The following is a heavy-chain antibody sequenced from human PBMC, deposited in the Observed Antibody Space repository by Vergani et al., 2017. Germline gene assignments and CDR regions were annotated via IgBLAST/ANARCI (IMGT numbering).Heavy chain of an antibody. CDR2: ISSSSSYI. CDR1: GFTFSSYS. Sequence: EVQLVESGGGLVKPGGSLRLSCAASGFTFSSYSMNWVRQAPGKGLEWVSSISSSSSYIYYADSVKGRFTISRDNAKNSLYLQMNSLRAEDTAVYYCARAHGPYSGSRIRGFNXFDPWGQGTLVTVSS. CDR3: ARAHGPYSGSRIRGFNXFDP. J-gene: IGHJ5*02. V-gene: IGHV3-21*01. D-gene: IGHD1-26*01.